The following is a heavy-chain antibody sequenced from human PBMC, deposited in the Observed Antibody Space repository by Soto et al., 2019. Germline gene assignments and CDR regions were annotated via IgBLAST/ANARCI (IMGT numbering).Heavy chain of an antibody. J-gene: IGHJ6*02. CDR1: GYTFTGYY. V-gene: IGHV1-2*04. CDR3: ATHLHLAARRGYYYYGMDV. CDR2: INPNSGGT. Sequence: QVQLVQSGAEVKKPGASVKVSCKASGYTFTGYYMHWVRQAPGQGLEWMGWINPNSGGTNYAQKFQGWVTMTRDTSISTASMELSRLRSDDTAVYYCATHLHLAARRGYYYYGMDVWGQGTTVTVSS. D-gene: IGHD6-6*01.